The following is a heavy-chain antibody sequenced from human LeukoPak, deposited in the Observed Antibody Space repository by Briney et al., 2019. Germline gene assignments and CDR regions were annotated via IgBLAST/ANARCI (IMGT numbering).Heavy chain of an antibody. CDR1: GFTFSGSA. CDR2: IRSEANSYAT. V-gene: IGHV3-73*01. D-gene: IGHD2-15*01. CDR3: TRSGGSYLFDY. J-gene: IGHJ4*02. Sequence: GSLRLSCAASGFTFSGSAMHWVRQASGKGLEWVGRIRSEANSYATAYAASVKGRFTISRDDSKNTAYLQMNSLKTEDTAVYYCTRSGGSYLFDYWGQGTLVTVSS.